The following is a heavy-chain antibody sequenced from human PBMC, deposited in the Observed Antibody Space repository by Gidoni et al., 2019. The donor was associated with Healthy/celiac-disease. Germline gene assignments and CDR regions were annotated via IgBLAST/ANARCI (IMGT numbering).Heavy chain of an antibody. CDR3: ARAPGGLQPTKGLDY. CDR2: ISYDGSSK. V-gene: IGHV3-30*04. CDR1: GFTFSSYT. J-gene: IGHJ4*02. D-gene: IGHD4-4*01. Sequence: QVLLVESGGGVVQPGRSLRLSCAASGFTFSSYTMHWVRQAPGKGLEWVAVISYDGSSKYYADSVKGRFTISRDNSKNTLYLQMNSLRAEDTAVYYCARAPGGLQPTKGLDYWGQGTLVTVSS.